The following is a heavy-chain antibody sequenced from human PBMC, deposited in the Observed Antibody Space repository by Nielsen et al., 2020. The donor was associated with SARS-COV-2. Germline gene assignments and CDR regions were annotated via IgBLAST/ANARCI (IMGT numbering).Heavy chain of an antibody. J-gene: IGHJ6*02. CDR1: GFTISTYG. V-gene: IGHV3-23*01. Sequence: GESLKISCVVSGFTISTYGMSWVRQAPGKGLEWVSAISSSTYYADSVKGRFTVSRDNSKNTLYLQMNSLRAEDTAVYYCARRMGSGSYQAYGLDVWGLGTTVTVSS. D-gene: IGHD3-10*01. CDR2: ISSST. CDR3: ARRMGSGSYQAYGLDV.